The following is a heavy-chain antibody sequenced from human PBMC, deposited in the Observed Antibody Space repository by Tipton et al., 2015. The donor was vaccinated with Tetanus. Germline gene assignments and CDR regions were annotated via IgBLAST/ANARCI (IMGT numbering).Heavy chain of an antibody. J-gene: IGHJ4*02. Sequence: SLRLSCAAPGFTFSSYGMHWVRQAPGKGLEWVAVISYDGSNKYYADSVKGRFTISRDNSKNTLYLQMNSLRAEDTAVYYCANLNSAAAAGTNDYWGQGTLVTVSS. CDR2: ISYDGSNK. D-gene: IGHD6-13*01. CDR1: GFTFSSYG. V-gene: IGHV3-30*18. CDR3: ANLNSAAAAGTNDY.